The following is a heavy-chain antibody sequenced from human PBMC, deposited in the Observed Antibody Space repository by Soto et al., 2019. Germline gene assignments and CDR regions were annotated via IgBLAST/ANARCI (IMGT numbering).Heavy chain of an antibody. CDR1: GYTFSNYG. V-gene: IGHV1-18*04. CDR3: ARVVPGAEAWFGP. J-gene: IGHJ5*02. CDR2: ISLYSDGT. D-gene: IGHD2-2*01. Sequence: EASVKVSCKTSGYTFSNYGITWVRQAPGQPLEWLGWISLYSDGTNYAQKFQGRVSMTTDTSTTTAYTELRSLRSDDTAVYYCARVVPGAEAWFGPWGQGTLVTVSS.